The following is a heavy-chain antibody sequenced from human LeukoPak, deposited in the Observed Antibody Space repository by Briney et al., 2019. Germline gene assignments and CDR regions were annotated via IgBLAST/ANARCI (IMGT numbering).Heavy chain of an antibody. CDR2: IYSGGST. V-gene: IGHV3-66*02. CDR3: ARGQDGYPVTGHDAFDI. J-gene: IGHJ3*02. Sequence: GGSLSLSCAPSGLTHSSNYMRWVRQAPERGLEGVLDIYSGGSTYYADSVKGRFTISRDNSKNTLYLQMSSRRAEDTAVYYCARGQDGYPVTGHDAFDIWGQGTMVTVSS. CDR1: GLTHSSNY. D-gene: IGHD5-24*01.